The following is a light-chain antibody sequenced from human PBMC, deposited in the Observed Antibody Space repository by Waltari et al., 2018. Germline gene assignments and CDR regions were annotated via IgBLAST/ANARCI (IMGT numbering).Light chain of an antibody. CDR2: AAS. CDR1: QSISSY. J-gene: IGKJ3*01. Sequence: DIQMTQSPSSLSASVGDRVTITCRASQSISSYLNWYQHKPGKAPKLLIYAASSLQSGVPSRFSGSGSGTDITLTISSLQPEDFETYYCQQSYSTLLFTFGPGTKVDIK. V-gene: IGKV1-39*01. CDR3: QQSYSTLLFT.